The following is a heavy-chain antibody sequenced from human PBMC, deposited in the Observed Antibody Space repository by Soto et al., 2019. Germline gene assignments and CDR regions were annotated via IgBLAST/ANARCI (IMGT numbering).Heavy chain of an antibody. J-gene: IGHJ6*02. CDR1: GGSISSGGYS. Sequence: PSETLSLTCAVSGGSISSGGYSWSWVRQAPGKGLEWVSGIGGSGSNTYYADSVKGRFTISRDNSKNTLFLQMNSLRAEDTAEYYCARVVRYFDTPYGMDVWGQGTTVTVS. CDR2: IGGSGSNT. CDR3: ARVVRYFDTPYGMDV. V-gene: IGHV3-23*01. D-gene: IGHD3-9*01.